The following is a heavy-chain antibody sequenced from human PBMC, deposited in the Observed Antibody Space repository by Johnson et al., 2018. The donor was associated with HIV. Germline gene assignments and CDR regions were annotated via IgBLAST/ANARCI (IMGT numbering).Heavy chain of an antibody. Sequence: VQLVESGGGLVKPGGSLRLSCAASGFAFRTYWMVWVRQVPGKGLEWVSVIYSGGNTYYADSVKGRFTISRDNSKNTLYLQMNSLRVEDTAVYYCARERGISGAFDIWGQGTMVTVSS. CDR3: ARERGISGAFDI. J-gene: IGHJ3*02. CDR1: GFAFRTYW. V-gene: IGHV3-66*01. D-gene: IGHD3-10*01. CDR2: IYSGGNT.